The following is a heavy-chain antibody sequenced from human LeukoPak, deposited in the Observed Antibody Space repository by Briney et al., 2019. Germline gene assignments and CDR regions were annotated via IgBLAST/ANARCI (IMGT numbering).Heavy chain of an antibody. CDR2: ISGSSSYI. CDR1: GFTFSSYS. Sequence: GGSLRLSCAASGFTFSSYSMSWVRQAPGMGLEWVSSISGSSSYIYYADSVKGRFTISRDNAKNSLYLQMNSLRAEDTAVYYCARGGYGFDYWGQGTLVTVSS. V-gene: IGHV3-21*01. CDR3: ARGGYGFDY. J-gene: IGHJ4*02. D-gene: IGHD5-12*01.